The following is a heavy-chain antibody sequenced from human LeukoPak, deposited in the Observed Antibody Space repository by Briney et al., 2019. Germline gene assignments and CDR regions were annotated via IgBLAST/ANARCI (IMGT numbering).Heavy chain of an antibody. J-gene: IGHJ4*02. Sequence: SETLSLTCAVSSYSISRGSYWGWIRQSPGKGLEWVGSIFNRGNSYYNPSLKSRLTMSVDTSKNQFSLKLTSVTAADTALYYCARVTYVDDMLYQYFDYWGQGILVTVSS. CDR2: IFNRGNS. V-gene: IGHV4-38-2*01. CDR3: ARVTYVDDMLYQYFDY. CDR1: SYSISRGSY. D-gene: IGHD4-17*01.